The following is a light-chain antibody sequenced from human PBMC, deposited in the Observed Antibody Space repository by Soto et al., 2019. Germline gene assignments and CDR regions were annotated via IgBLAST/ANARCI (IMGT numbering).Light chain of an antibody. CDR1: QSVSSSF. CDR2: ATS. Sequence: EILLTQSPATLSLSPGEGATLSCRASQSVSSSFLAWYQQQPGQAPRLLIYATSRRAPGIPDRFSGSGSGTDFTLPISRLEPEDFAVYYCHQFDSSLTFGQGTKVEIK. V-gene: IGKV3-20*01. J-gene: IGKJ1*01. CDR3: HQFDSSLT.